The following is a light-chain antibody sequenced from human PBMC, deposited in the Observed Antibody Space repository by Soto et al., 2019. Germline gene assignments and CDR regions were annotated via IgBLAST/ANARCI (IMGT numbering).Light chain of an antibody. Sequence: EVVLTQSPVTLSLSPGERATLSCRASQRVSSYLAWYQQKPGQAPRLVIYEASKRATGIPARFSGSGSETDFTLTIANLEPEDFAGYFRQQWSRWLRQTFVPGTTVDIK. CDR1: QRVSSY. CDR2: EAS. J-gene: IGKJ3*01. V-gene: IGKV3-11*01. CDR3: QQWSRWLRQT.